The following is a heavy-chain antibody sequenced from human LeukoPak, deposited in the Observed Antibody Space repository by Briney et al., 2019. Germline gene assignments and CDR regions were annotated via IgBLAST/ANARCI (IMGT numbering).Heavy chain of an antibody. Sequence: SETLSLTCTVSGGSISSYYWSWIRQPPGKGLEWIGYIYTSGSTNYNPSLKSRVTISVDTSKNQFSLKLSSVTAADTAVYYCARQRYSYGYGFDYWGQGTLVTVSS. V-gene: IGHV4-4*09. CDR1: GGSISSYY. CDR3: ARQRYSYGYGFDY. J-gene: IGHJ4*02. CDR2: IYTSGST. D-gene: IGHD5-18*01.